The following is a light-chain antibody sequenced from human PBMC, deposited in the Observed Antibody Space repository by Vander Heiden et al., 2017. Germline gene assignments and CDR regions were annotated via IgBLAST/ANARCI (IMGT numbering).Light chain of an antibody. CDR1: SSNIGSNY. V-gene: IGLV1-47*01. J-gene: IGLJ3*02. CDR2: RNN. Sequence: QSVLTQPPSASGTPGQRVTISCSGSSSNIGSNYVYWYQQLPGTAPKLLIYRNNQRPSGVPDRFSGSKSGTSASLDISGLRSEDEADYYWAAWDDSLSVVVFGGGTKLTVL. CDR3: AAWDDSLSVVV.